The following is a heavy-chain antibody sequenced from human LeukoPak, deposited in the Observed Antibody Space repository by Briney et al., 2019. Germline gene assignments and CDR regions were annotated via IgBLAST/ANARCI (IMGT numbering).Heavy chain of an antibody. J-gene: IGHJ4*02. D-gene: IGHD3-22*01. Sequence: PGGSLRLSCAASGLTFSSFAMRWVRQAPGKGLEWVSSVSGSGGATYYADSVKGRFTISRDNSKNTLFLQMSSLRVEDTAIYYCAKEGTYYESSGYYTHWGQGTLVAVSS. CDR2: VSGSGGAT. CDR3: AKEGTYYESSGYYTH. CDR1: GLTFSSFA. V-gene: IGHV3-23*01.